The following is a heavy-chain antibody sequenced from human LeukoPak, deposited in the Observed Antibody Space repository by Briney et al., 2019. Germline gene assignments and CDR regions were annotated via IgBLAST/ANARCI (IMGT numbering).Heavy chain of an antibody. Sequence: ASVKVSCKASGYTFTSYGITWVRQAPGQGLEWMGWITTYSGYTYYAQKFQGRVTMTTDTSTSTAYMELRSLRSDDTAVYYCARGLGDIWGQGTMVTVSS. CDR2: ITTYSGYT. CDR1: GYTFTSYG. CDR3: ARGLGDI. D-gene: IGHD7-27*01. V-gene: IGHV1-18*01. J-gene: IGHJ3*02.